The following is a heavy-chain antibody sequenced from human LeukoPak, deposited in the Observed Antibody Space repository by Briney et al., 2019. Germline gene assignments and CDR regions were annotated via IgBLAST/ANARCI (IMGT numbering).Heavy chain of an antibody. J-gene: IGHJ4*02. CDR1: GFTFSSYS. CDR2: ISSSSSYI. Sequence: GGSLRLSCAASGFTFSSYSMNWVRQAPGKGLEWVSSISSSSSYIYYADSVKGRFTISRDNAKNSLYLQMNSLRGEDTAVYYCARVGSGNYYNSPSDYWGQGTLVTVSS. CDR3: ARVGSGNYYNSPSDY. D-gene: IGHD3-10*01. V-gene: IGHV3-21*01.